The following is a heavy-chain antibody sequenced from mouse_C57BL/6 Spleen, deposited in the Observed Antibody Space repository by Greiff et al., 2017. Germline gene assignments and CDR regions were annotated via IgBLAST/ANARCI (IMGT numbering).Heavy chain of an antibody. CDR2: ISYDGSN. CDR3: ASPAYYSNYEGYWYFDV. D-gene: IGHD2-5*01. J-gene: IGHJ1*03. Sequence: EVQLKESGPGLVKPSQSLSLTCSVTGYSITSGYYWNWIRQFPGNKLEWMGYISYDGSNNYNPSLKNRISITRDTSKNQFFLKLNSVTTEDTATYYWASPAYYSNYEGYWYFDVWGTGTTVTVSS. V-gene: IGHV3-6*01. CDR1: GYSITSGYY.